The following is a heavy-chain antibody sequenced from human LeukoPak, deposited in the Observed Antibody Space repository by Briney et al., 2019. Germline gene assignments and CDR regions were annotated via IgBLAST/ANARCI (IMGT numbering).Heavy chain of an antibody. Sequence: GGSLRLSCAASGFTFSSYAMSWVRQAPGKGLEWVSAISGSGGSTYYADSVKGRFTISRDNSKNTLCLQMNSLRAEDTAVYYCAKGWRYSSGWYLEGGIDYWGQGTLVTVSS. CDR3: AKGWRYSSGWYLEGGIDY. V-gene: IGHV3-23*01. CDR2: ISGSGGST. D-gene: IGHD6-19*01. J-gene: IGHJ4*02. CDR1: GFTFSSYA.